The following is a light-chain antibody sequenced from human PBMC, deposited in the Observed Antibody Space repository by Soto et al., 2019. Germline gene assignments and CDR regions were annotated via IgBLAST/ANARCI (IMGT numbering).Light chain of an antibody. J-gene: IGKJ1*01. CDR2: DAS. V-gene: IGKV1-5*01. CDR1: QSISSW. CDR3: QQYNRYSWT. Sequence: DIQMTQSPSTLSASVGDRVTNTCRASQSISSWLAWYQQKPGKAPKLLIYDASSLESGVPSRFSGSGSGTEITLTISSLQPDDFATYYCQQYNRYSWTFGQGTKVEIK.